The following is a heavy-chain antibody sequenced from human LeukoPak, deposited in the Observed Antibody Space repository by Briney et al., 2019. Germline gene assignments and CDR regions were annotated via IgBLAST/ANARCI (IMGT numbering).Heavy chain of an antibody. CDR2: IYYSGST. Sequence: SETLSLTCTVSGGSISSSSYYWGWIRQPPGKGLEWIGSIYYSGSTYYNPSLKSRVTISVDTSKNQFSPKLSSVTAADTAVYYCARLEQQQLVDYWGQGTLVTVSS. J-gene: IGHJ4*02. CDR1: GGSISSSSYY. CDR3: ARLEQQQLVDY. V-gene: IGHV4-39*01. D-gene: IGHD6-13*01.